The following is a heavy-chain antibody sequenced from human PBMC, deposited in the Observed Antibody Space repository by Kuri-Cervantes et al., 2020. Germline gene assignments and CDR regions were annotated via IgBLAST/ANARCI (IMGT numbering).Heavy chain of an antibody. D-gene: IGHD6-19*01. J-gene: IGHJ6*04. CDR2: INVGNGNT. CDR3: ARGGYRSGWYVSDV. CDR1: GYTFAKHV. Sequence: ASVKVSCKASGYTFAKHVIHWVRQAPGQRPEWMGWINVGNGNTKYSQKFEGRVTITRDTVASTAYMELSSLRSEDTAVYYCARGGYRSGWYVSDVWGKGTTVTVSS. V-gene: IGHV1-3*01.